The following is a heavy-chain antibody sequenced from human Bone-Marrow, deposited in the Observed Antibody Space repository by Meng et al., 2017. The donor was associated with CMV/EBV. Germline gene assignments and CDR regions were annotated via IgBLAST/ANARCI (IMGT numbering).Heavy chain of an antibody. V-gene: IGHV3-7*04. D-gene: IGHD1-14*01. CDR1: GIYFSYSW. CDR3: ARDPTGYNDGWYFDH. CDR2: IKQDGGER. J-gene: IGHJ4*02. Sequence: SGIYFSYSWMSWVRQAPGKGLEWVANIKQDGGERYYADSVKGRFTVSRDNAKNSLYLRMDRLRVDDTAVYYCARDPTGYNDGWYFDHWGQGTLVTVSS.